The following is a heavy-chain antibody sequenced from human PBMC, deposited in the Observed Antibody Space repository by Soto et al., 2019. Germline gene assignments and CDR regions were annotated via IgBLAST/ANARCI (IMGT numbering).Heavy chain of an antibody. CDR1: GFTFSNAW. J-gene: IGHJ4*02. V-gene: IGHV3-15*01. D-gene: IGHD4-17*01. CDR2: IKSKTDGGTT. Sequence: GGSLRLSCAASGFTFSNAWMSWVRQAPGKGLEWVGRIKSKTDGGTTDYAAPVKGRFTISRDDSKNTLYLQMNSLKTEDTAVYYCTTDLVTTVTTNDYWGQGTLVTVSS. CDR3: TTDLVTTVTTNDY.